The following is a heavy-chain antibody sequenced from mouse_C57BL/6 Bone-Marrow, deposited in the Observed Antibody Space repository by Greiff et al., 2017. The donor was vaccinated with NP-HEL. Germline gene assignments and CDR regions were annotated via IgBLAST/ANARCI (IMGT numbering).Heavy chain of an antibody. V-gene: IGHV5-16*01. CDR1: GFTFSDYY. J-gene: IGHJ1*03. D-gene: IGHD1-1*01. CDR2: INYDGSST. CDR3: ARDRYYGSSSHWYFDV. Sequence: EVQLVESEGGLVQPGSSMKLSCTASGFTFSDYYMAWVRQVPEKGLEWVANINYDGSSTYYLDSLKSRFIISRDNAKNILYLQMSSLKSEDTATYYCARDRYYGSSSHWYFDVWGTGTTVTVSS.